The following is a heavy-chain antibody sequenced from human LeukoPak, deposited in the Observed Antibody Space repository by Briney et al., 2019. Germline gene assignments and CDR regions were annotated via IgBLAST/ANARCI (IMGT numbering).Heavy chain of an antibody. CDR2: IIPILGIA. V-gene: IGHV1-69*04. J-gene: IGHJ6*02. Sequence: GASVKVSCKASGYTFTSYYMHWVRQAPGQGLEWMGRIIPILGIANYAQKFQGRVTITADKSTSTAYMELSSLRSEDTAVYYCARGILVGAYYYYGMDVWGQGTTVTVSS. D-gene: IGHD2-15*01. CDR3: ARGILVGAYYYYGMDV. CDR1: GYTFTSYY.